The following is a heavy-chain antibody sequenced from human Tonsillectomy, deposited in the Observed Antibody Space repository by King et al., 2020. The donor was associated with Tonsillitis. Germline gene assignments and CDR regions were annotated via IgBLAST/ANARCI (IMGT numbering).Heavy chain of an antibody. J-gene: IGHJ6*02. D-gene: IGHD6-13*01. CDR1: GFTFSSYA. V-gene: IGHV3-23*04. CDR3: AKESSDSSSWYGGYYYYYGMDV. Sequence: VQLVESGGGLVQPGGSLRLSCAASGFTFSSYAMSWVRQAPGKGLEWVSAISGSVGSTYYADSVKGRFTISRDNSKNTLYLQMNSLRAEDTSVYYCAKESSDSSSWYGGYYYYYGMDVWGQGTTVTVSS. CDR2: ISGSVGST.